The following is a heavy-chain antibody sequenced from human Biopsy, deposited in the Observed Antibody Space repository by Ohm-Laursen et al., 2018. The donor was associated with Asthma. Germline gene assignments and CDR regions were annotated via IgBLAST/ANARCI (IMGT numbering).Heavy chain of an antibody. V-gene: IGHV1-69*01. J-gene: IGHJ4*02. Sequence: SSVKVSCKSLGGTFNTYVIGWARQAPGQGLEWMGGINSVFGTTTYPQKIQDRVTITADDSTSTVYMELSSLRSEDPAVYYCARKAGSCISRTCYSLDFWGQGTLVTVSS. CDR1: GGTFNTYV. CDR2: INSVFGTT. D-gene: IGHD2-2*01. CDR3: ARKAGSCISRTCYSLDF.